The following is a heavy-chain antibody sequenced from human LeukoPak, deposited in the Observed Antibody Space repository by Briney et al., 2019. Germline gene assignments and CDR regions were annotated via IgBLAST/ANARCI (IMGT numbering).Heavy chain of an antibody. V-gene: IGHV4-34*01. CDR2: INHSGST. Sequence: SETLSLTCAVYGGSFSGYYWSWIRQPPGKGLEWIGEINHSGSTNYNPSLKSRVTISVDTSKNQFSLKLSSVTAADTAVYYCARGLRCSSSWYIGYYYMDVWGKGTTVTVSS. D-gene: IGHD6-13*01. J-gene: IGHJ6*03. CDR3: ARGLRCSSSWYIGYYYMDV. CDR1: GGSFSGYY.